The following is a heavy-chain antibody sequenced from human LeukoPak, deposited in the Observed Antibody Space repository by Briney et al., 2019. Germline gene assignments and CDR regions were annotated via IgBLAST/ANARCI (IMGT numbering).Heavy chain of an antibody. Sequence: GSSVKLSCKASVGTFSSYAISWVRQAPGQGLEWRGGIIPIFGTATYTQKFQCRVTITTDESTSTAYMELSSLSSEDAAVDYCACSRYYDSSGYYSPVDYWGQGTLVTVSS. CDR3: ACSRYYDSSGYYSPVDY. CDR1: VGTFSSYA. J-gene: IGHJ4*02. CDR2: IIPIFGTA. D-gene: IGHD3-22*01. V-gene: IGHV1-69*05.